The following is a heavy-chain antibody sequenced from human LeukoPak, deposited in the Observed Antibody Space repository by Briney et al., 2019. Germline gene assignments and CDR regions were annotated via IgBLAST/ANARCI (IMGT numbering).Heavy chain of an antibody. CDR3: ARAGGSYYIDY. D-gene: IGHD1-26*01. V-gene: IGHV3-66*01. CDR2: IYSGGST. J-gene: IGHJ4*02. Sequence: GGSLRLSCAASGFTVSSNYMSWVRQAPGKGLEWVSVIYSGGSTYYADSVKSRFTISRDNSKNTLYLQMNSLRAEDTAVYYCARAGGSYYIDYWGQGTLVTVSS. CDR1: GFTVSSNY.